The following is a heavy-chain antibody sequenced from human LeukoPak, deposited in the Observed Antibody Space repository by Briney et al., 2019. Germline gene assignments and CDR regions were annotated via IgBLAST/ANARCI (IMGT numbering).Heavy chain of an antibody. CDR3: ARYDSSGYPIKGFDY. Sequence: PSETLSLTCAVYGGSFSGYYWSWIRQPPGKGLEWIGYIYYSGSTNYNPSLKSRVTISVDTSKNQFSLKLSSVTAADTAVYYCARYDSSGYPIKGFDYWGQGTLVTVSS. CDR1: GGSFSGYY. CDR2: IYYSGST. V-gene: IGHV4-59*01. J-gene: IGHJ4*02. D-gene: IGHD3-22*01.